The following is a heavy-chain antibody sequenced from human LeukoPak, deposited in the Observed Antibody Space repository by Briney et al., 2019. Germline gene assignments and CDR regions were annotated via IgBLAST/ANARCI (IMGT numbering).Heavy chain of an antibody. D-gene: IGHD3-10*01. J-gene: IGHJ4*02. Sequence: SETLSLTCTVSGGSISSYYWSWIRQPPGKGLECIGYIYYSGSTNYNPSLKSRVTISVDTSKNQFSLKLSSVTAADTAVYYCARVHYGSGPSFDYWGQGTLVTVSS. CDR3: ARVHYGSGPSFDY. CDR2: IYYSGST. CDR1: GGSISSYY. V-gene: IGHV4-59*01.